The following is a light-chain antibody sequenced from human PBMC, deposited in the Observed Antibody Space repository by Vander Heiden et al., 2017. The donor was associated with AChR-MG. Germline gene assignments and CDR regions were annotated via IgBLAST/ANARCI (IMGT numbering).Light chain of an antibody. V-gene: IGLV3-21*02. CDR1: NIGSKG. Sequence: YMLTQAPPVSVAPGQTARITCGGNNIGSKGVHWYQQRPGQAPILVVYDDSGRPSDIPERFSGANSGNTATLTISGVEVGDEADYYCQVWDSSSDHYVFGSGTKVSVL. CDR3: QVWDSSSDHYV. CDR2: DDS. J-gene: IGLJ1*01.